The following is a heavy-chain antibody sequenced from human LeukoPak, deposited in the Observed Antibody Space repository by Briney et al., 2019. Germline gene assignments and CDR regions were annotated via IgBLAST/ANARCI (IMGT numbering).Heavy chain of an antibody. Sequence: KPSETLSLTCSVSGGAFNSGDYFWSWVRQPPGRGLEWIGHIYYSGSTYYNPSLKSRLTMSVDTSTNQFSLKLSSVTAADTAVYYCARVGNLVVVVATQVGSLRMDYFDYWGQGTLVTVSS. CDR3: ARVGNLVVVVATQVGSLRMDYFDY. CDR2: IYYSGST. D-gene: IGHD2-15*01. V-gene: IGHV4-30-4*01. J-gene: IGHJ4*02. CDR1: GGAFNSGDYF.